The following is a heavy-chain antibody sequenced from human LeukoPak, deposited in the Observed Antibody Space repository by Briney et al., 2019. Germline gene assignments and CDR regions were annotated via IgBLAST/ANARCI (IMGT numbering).Heavy chain of an antibody. CDR2: INPDSGGT. D-gene: IGHD3-10*01. CDR1: GYTFTDYY. Sequence: GASVKVSCKTSGYTFTDYYIQWVRQAPGQGLEWMGWINPDSGGTNYAPKFQGRVTMTWDTSISTAYLELSRLRSDDTAVYYCAREGSSQSYYYFYYYMDVWGKGTPVTVSS. CDR3: AREGSSQSYYYFYYYMDV. V-gene: IGHV1-2*02. J-gene: IGHJ6*03.